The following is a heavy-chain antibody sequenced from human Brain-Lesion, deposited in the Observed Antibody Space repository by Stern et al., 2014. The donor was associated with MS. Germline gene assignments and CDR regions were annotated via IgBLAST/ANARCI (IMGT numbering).Heavy chain of an antibody. V-gene: IGHV4-31*02. D-gene: IGHD3-10*01. Sequence: QVQLQESGPGLVTPSQTLSLTCTVSGGSITRGGDYWSWVRQRPGKGLEWVGYIIYSGSSYYNPSLKSRVTISVDTSKNQFSLRLTSVTAADTAVYYCARFSLFGEYYFDSWGQGTLVTVSS. CDR1: GGSITRGGDY. J-gene: IGHJ4*02. CDR2: IIYSGSS. CDR3: ARFSLFGEYYFDS.